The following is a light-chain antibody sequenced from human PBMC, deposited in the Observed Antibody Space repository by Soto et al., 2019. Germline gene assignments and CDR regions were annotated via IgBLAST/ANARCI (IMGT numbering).Light chain of an antibody. Sequence: DIQMTQSPSSLSASVGDRVTITCRASQSISSYLNWYQQKPGKAPNLLLYAASSLQSGVPSRFSGSGSGTDFTLTISSLQPEDFATYHCQQSYSSPITFGQGTRLEIK. CDR2: AAS. CDR1: QSISSY. J-gene: IGKJ5*01. CDR3: QQSYSSPIT. V-gene: IGKV1-39*01.